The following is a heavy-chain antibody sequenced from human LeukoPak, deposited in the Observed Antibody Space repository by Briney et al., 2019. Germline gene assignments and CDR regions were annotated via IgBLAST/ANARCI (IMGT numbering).Heavy chain of an antibody. CDR2: ISAYNGKR. J-gene: IGHJ4*02. CDR1: GYTFTSYG. CDR3: ARSPYGSGSYYNVHFDY. D-gene: IGHD3-10*01. Sequence: ASMKVSCKASGYTFTSYGITWVRQVPGQGLEWMGWISAYNGKREYAQKFQDRIIMTVDTSTRTAYLEMWNLRSDDAAVYYCARSPYGSGSYYNVHFDYWGQGTLVTVSS. V-gene: IGHV1-18*01.